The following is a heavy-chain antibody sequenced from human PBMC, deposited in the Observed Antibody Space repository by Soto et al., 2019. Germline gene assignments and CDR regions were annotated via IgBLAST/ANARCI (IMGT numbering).Heavy chain of an antibody. J-gene: IGHJ4*02. CDR3: AKGHIHKALGVNYFDY. CDR2: ISYDGSNK. V-gene: IGHV3-30*18. D-gene: IGHD2-8*01. CDR1: GFTFSSSG. Sequence: GPLRLSCAASGFTFSSSGMHWVRQAPGKGLEWVAVISYDGSNKYYADSVKGRFTISRDNSKNTLYLQMNSLRAEDTAVYYCAKGHIHKALGVNYFDYWGQGTLVTVSS.